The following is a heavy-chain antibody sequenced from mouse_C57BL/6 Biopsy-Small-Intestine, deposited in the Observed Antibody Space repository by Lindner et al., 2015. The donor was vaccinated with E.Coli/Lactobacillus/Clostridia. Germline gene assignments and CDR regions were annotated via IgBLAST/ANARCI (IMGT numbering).Heavy chain of an antibody. J-gene: IGHJ4*01. Sequence: VQLQESGPELVKPGASVKISCKASGYAFSSSWMNWVKQRPGQGLEWIGWIYPRDGRTKYNEKFKDKATLTVDTSSNTAYMEVHSLTSEDSAVYFCAKQGYALDYWGQGTSVTVSS. V-gene: IGHV1-85*01. CDR2: IYPRDGRT. CDR1: GYAFSSSW. CDR3: AKQGYALDY.